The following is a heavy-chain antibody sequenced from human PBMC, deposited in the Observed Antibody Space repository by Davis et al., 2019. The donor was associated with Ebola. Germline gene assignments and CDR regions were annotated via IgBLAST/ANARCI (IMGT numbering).Heavy chain of an antibody. D-gene: IGHD3-10*02. CDR1: GFTFSGSA. CDR3: ARDDRVLTDAFDI. V-gene: IGHV3-73*01. J-gene: IGHJ3*02. Sequence: GESLKISCAASGFTFSGSAMHWVRQASGKGLEWVGRIRSKANSYATAYAASVKGRFTISRDDSKNTAYLQMNSLRAEDTAVYYCARDDRVLTDAFDIWGQGTMVTVSS. CDR2: IRSKANSYAT.